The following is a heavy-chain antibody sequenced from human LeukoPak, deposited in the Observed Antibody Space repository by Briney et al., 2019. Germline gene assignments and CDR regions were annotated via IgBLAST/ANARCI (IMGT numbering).Heavy chain of an antibody. J-gene: IGHJ5*02. Sequence: GGSLRLSCAASGFTFSTYAMSWVRQVPGKGLEWVSGISNTAGFTYYADSVKGRFTISRDNSKNSLYLQMNSLRAEDTAVYYCARGQDIVVVVAATREHNWFDPWGQGTLVTVSS. D-gene: IGHD2-15*01. V-gene: IGHV3-23*01. CDR2: ISNTAGFT. CDR1: GFTFSTYA. CDR3: ARGQDIVVVVAATREHNWFDP.